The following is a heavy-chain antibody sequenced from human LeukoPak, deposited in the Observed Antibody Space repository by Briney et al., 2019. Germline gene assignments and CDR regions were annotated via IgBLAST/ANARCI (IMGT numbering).Heavy chain of an antibody. V-gene: IGHV1-69*06. D-gene: IGHD6-19*01. Sequence: GSSVKVSCKASGGTFSSYAISWVRQAPGQGLEWMGGIIPIFGTANYAQKFQGRVTITADKSTSTAYMELSSLRSEDTAVYYCARDRGIAVAGPFDYWGQGTLVTVSS. CDR1: GGTFSSYA. J-gene: IGHJ4*02. CDR3: ARDRGIAVAGPFDY. CDR2: IIPIFGTA.